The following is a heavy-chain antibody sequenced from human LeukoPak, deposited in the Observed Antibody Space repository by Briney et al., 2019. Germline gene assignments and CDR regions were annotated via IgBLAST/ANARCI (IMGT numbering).Heavy chain of an antibody. CDR1: GFTFDDYA. Sequence: GGSLRLSCAASGFTFDDYAMHWVRHAPGKGLEWVSGISWNSGSIGYADSVKGRFTISRDNAKNSLYLQMNSQRAEDTALYYCAKEGVLGECLDYWGQGTLVTVSS. D-gene: IGHD3-10*01. CDR3: AKEGVLGECLDY. CDR2: ISWNSGSI. J-gene: IGHJ4*02. V-gene: IGHV3-9*01.